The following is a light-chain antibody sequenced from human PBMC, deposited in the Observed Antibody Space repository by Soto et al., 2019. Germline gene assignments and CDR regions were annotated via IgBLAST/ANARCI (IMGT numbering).Light chain of an antibody. Sequence: QSVLTQPRSVSGSPGQSVTISCTGTNSDVGGYNFVSWYQQLPGKAPKLMISAVSQRPSGVPDRFSGSKSGNTASLTISGLQADDEADYFCCSYTASDIWVFGGGTQLPVL. CDR2: AVS. CDR3: CSYTASDIWV. J-gene: IGLJ3*02. V-gene: IGLV2-11*01. CDR1: NSDVGGYNF.